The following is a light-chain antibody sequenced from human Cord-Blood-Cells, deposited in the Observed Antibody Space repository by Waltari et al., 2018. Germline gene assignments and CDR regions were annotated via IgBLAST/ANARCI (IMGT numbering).Light chain of an antibody. V-gene: IGLV2-11*01. CDR3: CSYAGSYTWV. J-gene: IGLJ3*02. CDR1: TSDVGGYNY. CDR2: DVS. Sequence: QSALTQPRSVSGPPGRSFPISFTGPTSDVGGYNYASWYQQHPAKAPKLMIYDVSKRPSGVPDRFSGSKSGNTASLTISGLQAEDEADYYCCSYAGSYTWVFGGGTKLTVL.